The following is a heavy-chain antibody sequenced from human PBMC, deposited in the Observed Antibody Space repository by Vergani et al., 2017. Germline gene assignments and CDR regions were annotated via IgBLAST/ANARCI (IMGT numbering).Heavy chain of an antibody. V-gene: IGHV4-61*02. CDR1: GGSISSGSYY. CDR2: IYTSGST. CDR3: ARAANLPTFRPFDY. J-gene: IGHJ4*02. D-gene: IGHD4/OR15-4a*01. Sequence: QVQLQESGPGLVKPSQTLSLTCTVSGGSISSGSYYWSWIRQPAGKGLEWIGRIYTSGSTNYNPSLKIRVTISVDTSKNQFSLKLSSVTAADTAVYYCARAANLPTFRPFDYWGQGTLVTVSS.